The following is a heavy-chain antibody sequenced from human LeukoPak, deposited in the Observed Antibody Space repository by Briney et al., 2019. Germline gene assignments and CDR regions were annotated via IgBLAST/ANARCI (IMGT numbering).Heavy chain of an antibody. J-gene: IGHJ6*03. CDR2: IYYSGST. CDR1: GGSISSYY. Sequence: SETLSLTCTVSGGSISSYYWSWIRQPPGKGLEWIGYIYYSGSTNYNPSLKSRVTISVDTSKNQFSLKLSSVTAADTAVYYCARDRGPYYDFWSGYYTTYYYYMDVWGKGTTVAVSS. CDR3: ARDRGPYYDFWSGYYTTYYYYMDV. D-gene: IGHD3-3*01. V-gene: IGHV4-59*12.